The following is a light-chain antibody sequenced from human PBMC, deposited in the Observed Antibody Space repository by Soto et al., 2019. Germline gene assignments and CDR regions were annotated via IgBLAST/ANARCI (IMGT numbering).Light chain of an antibody. V-gene: IGLV2-14*01. Sequence: QSALTQPASVSGSPGQSITISCTGTSSDVGGYNYVSWYQQHQGKAPKLMIYDVSNRPSGVSNRFSGSKSGNTASLTISGLQAEDEADYYCSSYTSSSKVFGTGTKLTVL. CDR2: DVS. CDR3: SSYTSSSKV. J-gene: IGLJ1*01. CDR1: SSDVGGYNY.